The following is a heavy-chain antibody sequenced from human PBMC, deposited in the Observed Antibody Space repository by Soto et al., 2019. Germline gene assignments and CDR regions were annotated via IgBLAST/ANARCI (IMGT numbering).Heavy chain of an antibody. CDR2: IYYSGST. V-gene: IGHV4-59*08. CDR1: GGSISSYY. Sequence: QVQLQESGPGLVKPSETLSLTCTVSGGSISSYYWSWIRQPPGKGLEWIGYIYYSGSTNYNPSLKSRVTRAVDTPKNQFSLKLSSVTAADTAVYYCARHLHFHGSGSYLPFDHWGQGTLVTVSS. D-gene: IGHD3-10*01. CDR3: ARHLHFHGSGSYLPFDH. J-gene: IGHJ4*02.